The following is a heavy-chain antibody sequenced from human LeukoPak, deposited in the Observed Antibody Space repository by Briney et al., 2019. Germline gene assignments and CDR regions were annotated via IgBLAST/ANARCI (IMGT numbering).Heavy chain of an antibody. CDR1: GFTFSSYE. V-gene: IGHV3-48*03. CDR2: ISSSGSTI. CDR3: AKDRNYGSAQGY. Sequence: GGSLRLSCAASGFTFSSYEMNWVRQAPGKGLEWVSYISSSGSTIYYADSVKGRFTISRDNAKNTLYLQMNSLRAEDTAVYYCAKDRNYGSAQGYWGQGTLVTVSS. J-gene: IGHJ4*02. D-gene: IGHD3-10*01.